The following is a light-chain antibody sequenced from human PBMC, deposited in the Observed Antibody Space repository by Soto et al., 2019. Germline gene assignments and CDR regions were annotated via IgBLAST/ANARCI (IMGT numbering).Light chain of an antibody. CDR1: QSVKSSL. CDR2: GAS. Sequence: EIVLTQSPGTLSLSPGERATLSCRASQSVKSSLIAWYQQKPGQAPRLLIYGASSRATGIPDRFSGSGSGSDFTLAISRLEPEAFAVYFCQQYVNSPLTFGGGTKVEIK. V-gene: IGKV3-20*01. J-gene: IGKJ4*01. CDR3: QQYVNSPLT.